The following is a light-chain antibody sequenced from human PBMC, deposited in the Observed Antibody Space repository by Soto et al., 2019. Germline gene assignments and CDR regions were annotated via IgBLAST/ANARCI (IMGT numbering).Light chain of an antibody. CDR3: QQSYTSPVT. CDR2: GAS. Sequence: DIQMTQSPSSLSASVVDRFTFTFRASQSISTYLNWYEQKPGKAPNLLIYGASNLQSGVPSRFSGGGSGTDFTLTISSLQPEDFGTYYCQQSYTSPVTFGGGTKVDIK. CDR1: QSISTY. J-gene: IGKJ4*01. V-gene: IGKV1-39*01.